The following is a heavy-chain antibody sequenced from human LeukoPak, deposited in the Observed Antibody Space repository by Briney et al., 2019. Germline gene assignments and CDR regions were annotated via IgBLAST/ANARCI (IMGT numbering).Heavy chain of an antibody. V-gene: IGHV1-8*01. J-gene: IGHJ4*02. CDR3: ARGGPNWNYLDY. CDR1: GYSFTSYD. D-gene: IGHD1-20*01. Sequence: ASVKVSCKASGYSFTSYDINWVRQATGQGLEWMGWMNPNSGNTGYAQKFQGRVTMTRNTSISTAYMELSSLRSEDTAVYYCARGGPNWNYLDYWSQGTLVTVSS. CDR2: MNPNSGNT.